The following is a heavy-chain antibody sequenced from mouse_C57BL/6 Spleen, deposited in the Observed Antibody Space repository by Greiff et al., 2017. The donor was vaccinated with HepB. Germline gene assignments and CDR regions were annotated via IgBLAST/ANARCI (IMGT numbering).Heavy chain of an antibody. CDR1: GFTFSSYA. CDR3: ARDVGSYGGAWFAY. Sequence: EVKVVESGGGLVKPGGSLKLSCAASGFTFSSYAMSWVRQTPAKRLEWVATISDGGSHTYYPDNVKGRFTISRDNAKNNMYLQMSHLKSEDTAMYYCARDVGSYGGAWFAYWGQGTLVTVSA. J-gene: IGHJ3*01. D-gene: IGHD1-1*02. CDR2: ISDGGSHT. V-gene: IGHV5-4*01.